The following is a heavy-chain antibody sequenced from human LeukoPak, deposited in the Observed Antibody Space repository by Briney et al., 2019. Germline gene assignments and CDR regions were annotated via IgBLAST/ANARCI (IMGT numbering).Heavy chain of an antibody. CDR2: IYYSGST. Sequence: SETLSLTCTVSGGSVSSGSYYWSWIRQPPGKGLEWIGYIYYSGSTNYNPSLKSRVTISVDTSKNRFSLKLSSVTAADTAVYYRARERVRGYSYGAPFDYWGQGTLVTVSS. D-gene: IGHD5-18*01. CDR1: GGSVSSGSYY. J-gene: IGHJ4*02. CDR3: ARERVRGYSYGAPFDY. V-gene: IGHV4-61*01.